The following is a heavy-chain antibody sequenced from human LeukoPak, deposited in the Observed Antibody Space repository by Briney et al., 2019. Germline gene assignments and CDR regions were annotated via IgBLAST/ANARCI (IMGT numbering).Heavy chain of an antibody. D-gene: IGHD3-16*01. Sequence: SETLSLTCTVSGGSISSSSYYWGWIRQPPGKGLEWIGCIYYSGSTYYNPSLKSRVTISVDTSKNQFSLKLSSVTAADTAVYYCAPFLLRGAYFDYWGQGTLVTVSS. V-gene: IGHV4-39*01. J-gene: IGHJ4*02. CDR1: GGSISSSSYY. CDR3: APFLLRGAYFDY. CDR2: IYYSGST.